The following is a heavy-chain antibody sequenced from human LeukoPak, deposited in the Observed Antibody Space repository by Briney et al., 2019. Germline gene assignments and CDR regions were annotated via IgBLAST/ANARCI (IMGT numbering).Heavy chain of an antibody. J-gene: IGHJ4*02. Sequence: GASVKVSCKASGGTFSSYAISWVRQAPGQGLEWMGRIIPILGIANYAQKFQGRVTITADKTTSTAYMELSSLRSEDTAVYYCARGEDGYNPRLFDYWGQGTLVTVSS. CDR2: IIPILGIA. CDR3: ARGEDGYNPRLFDY. V-gene: IGHV1-69*04. D-gene: IGHD5-24*01. CDR1: GGTFSSYA.